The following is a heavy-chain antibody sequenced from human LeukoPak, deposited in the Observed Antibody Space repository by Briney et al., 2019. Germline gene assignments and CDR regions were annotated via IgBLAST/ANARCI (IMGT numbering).Heavy chain of an antibody. CDR2: ISGNSNYI. Sequence: GGSLRLSCAASGFTFSSYSMNWVPQAPGKGLEWVSSISGNSNYISYADSVKGRFSISRDNAEDSVYLQMNSLRPEDTAVYYCARDRTSVIAPNWFDPWGQGSLVTVSS. V-gene: IGHV3-21*01. CDR3: ARDRTSVIAPNWFDP. CDR1: GFTFSSYS. J-gene: IGHJ5*02. D-gene: IGHD4-23*01.